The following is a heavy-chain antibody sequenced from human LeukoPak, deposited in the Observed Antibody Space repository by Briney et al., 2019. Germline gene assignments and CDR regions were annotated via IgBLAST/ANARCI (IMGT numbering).Heavy chain of an antibody. CDR3: ARRVFWSGSYYFDY. D-gene: IGHD3-3*01. J-gene: IGHJ4*02. CDR2: IYYSGNT. Sequence: SETLSLTCTVSGGSISSSSYYWGWIRQPPGKGLEWIGSIYYSGNTYYNPSLKSRVTISVDTSKNQFSLKLSSVTAADTAVYYCARRVFWSGSYYFDYWGQGTLVTVSS. CDR1: GGSISSSSYY. V-gene: IGHV4-39*01.